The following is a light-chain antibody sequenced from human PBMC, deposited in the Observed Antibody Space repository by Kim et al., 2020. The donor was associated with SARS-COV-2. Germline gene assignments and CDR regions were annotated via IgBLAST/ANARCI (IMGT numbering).Light chain of an antibody. V-gene: IGLV3-9*01. J-gene: IGLJ3*02. Sequence: VALGRTARITCGGNNIGSKNVPWYRHKPGQAPVLVIYRDSNRPSGIPERFSGSNSGNTATLTISSAQAGDEADYYCQVWDSSTAWVFGGGTQLTVL. CDR3: QVWDSSTAWV. CDR2: RDS. CDR1: NIGSKN.